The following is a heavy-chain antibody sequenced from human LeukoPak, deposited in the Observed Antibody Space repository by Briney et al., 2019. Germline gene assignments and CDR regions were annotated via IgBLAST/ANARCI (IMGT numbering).Heavy chain of an antibody. V-gene: IGHV4-34*01. Sequence: SETLSLTCAVYGGSFSGYYWSWIRQPPGKGLEWIGEINRSGSTNYNPSLKSRVTISVDTSKNQFSLKLSSVTAADTAVYYCARVPGYQLLINYYFDYWGQGTLVTVSS. J-gene: IGHJ4*02. CDR2: INRSGST. CDR3: ARVPGYQLLINYYFDY. D-gene: IGHD2-2*01. CDR1: GGSFSGYY.